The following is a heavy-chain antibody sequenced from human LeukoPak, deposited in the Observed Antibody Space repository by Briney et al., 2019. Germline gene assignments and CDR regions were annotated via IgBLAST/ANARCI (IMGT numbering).Heavy chain of an antibody. CDR3: AREELVAAAFDH. CDR1: GFTFSGYG. J-gene: IGHJ4*02. Sequence: GRSLRLSCAASGFTFSGYGMNWVRQAPGKGLEWVSYISTTGETIYYADSVKGRFTISRDNAKSSLYLQMNSLRAEDTAIYYCAREELVAAAFDHWGQGTLVTVSS. V-gene: IGHV3-48*03. D-gene: IGHD2-15*01. CDR2: ISTTGETI.